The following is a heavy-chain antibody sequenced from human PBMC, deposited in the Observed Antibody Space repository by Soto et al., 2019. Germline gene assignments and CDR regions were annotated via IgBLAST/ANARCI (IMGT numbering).Heavy chain of an antibody. CDR2: IYYSGST. Sequence: SETLSLTCTVSGGSISSGSYYWGWIRQPPGKGLEWIGSIYYSGSTYYNPSLKSRVTISVDTSKNQFSLKLSSVTAADTAVYYCARWGGITIFGVPNWLDPWGQGTLVTVSS. CDR1: GGSISSGSYY. D-gene: IGHD3-3*01. J-gene: IGHJ5*02. V-gene: IGHV4-39*01. CDR3: ARWGGITIFGVPNWLDP.